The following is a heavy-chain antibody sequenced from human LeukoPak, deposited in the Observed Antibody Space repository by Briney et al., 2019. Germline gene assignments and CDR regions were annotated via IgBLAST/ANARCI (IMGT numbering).Heavy chain of an antibody. J-gene: IGHJ6*03. CDR1: GYTFTSYD. Sequence: ASVKVSCKASGYTFTSYDINWVRQATGQGLEWMGWMNPNSGNTGYAQKFQGRVTMTRNTSISTAYMELSSLRSEDTAVYYCARRDYYGSGSYPYYHHYYMDVWGKGTTVTVSS. D-gene: IGHD3-10*01. CDR2: MNPNSGNT. CDR3: ARRDYYGSGSYPYYHHYYMDV. V-gene: IGHV1-8*01.